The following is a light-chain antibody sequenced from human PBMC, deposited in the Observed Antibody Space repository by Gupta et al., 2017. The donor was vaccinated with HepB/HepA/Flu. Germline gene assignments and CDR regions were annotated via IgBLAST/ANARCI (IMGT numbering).Light chain of an antibody. CDR1: QDINSY. V-gene: IGKV1-9*01. CDR3: QQFNSYPIT. Sequence: IHLTPSPSFLSASVGDSVTITCRASQDINSYLTWYQQKPGKAPNLLIYTASTLQGGVPSRFSGSGSGTEFTLTISSLQPEDFATYYCQQFNSYPITFGQGTRLDIK. J-gene: IGKJ5*01. CDR2: TAS.